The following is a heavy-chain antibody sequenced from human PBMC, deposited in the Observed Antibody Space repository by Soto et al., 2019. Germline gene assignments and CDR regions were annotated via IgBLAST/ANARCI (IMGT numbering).Heavy chain of an antibody. V-gene: IGHV1-3*01. J-gene: IGHJ6*02. Sequence: ASVKVSCKASGYTFTSYAMHWARQAPGQRLEWMGWINAGNGSTKYSQKFQGRVTITRDTSASTAYMELSSLRSEDTAVYYCASFLPEYGMDVWGQGTTVTVSS. CDR1: GYTFTSYA. CDR3: ASFLPEYGMDV. CDR2: INAGNGST.